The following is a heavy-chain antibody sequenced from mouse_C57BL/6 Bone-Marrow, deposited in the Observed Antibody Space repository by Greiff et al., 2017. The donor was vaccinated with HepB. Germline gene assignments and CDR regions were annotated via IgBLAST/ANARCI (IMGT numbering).Heavy chain of an antibody. J-gene: IGHJ3*01. V-gene: IGHV1-66*01. CDR2: IYPGSGNT. Sequence: VKLVESGPELVKPGASVKISCKASGYSFTSYYIHWVKQRPGQGLEWIGWIYPGSGNTKYNEKFKGKATLTADTSSSTAYMQLSSLTSEDSAVYYCARRYYGSSGFAYWGQGTLVTVSA. CDR1: GYSFTSYY. D-gene: IGHD1-1*01. CDR3: ARRYYGSSGFAY.